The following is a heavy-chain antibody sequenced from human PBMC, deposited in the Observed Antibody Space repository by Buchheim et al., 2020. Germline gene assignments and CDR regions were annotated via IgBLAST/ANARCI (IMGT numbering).Heavy chain of an antibody. D-gene: IGHD2-15*01. Sequence: QVQLQESGPGLVKPSETLSLTCTGSGGSIISYYRSCIRQLPGKGLEWIGYIYYSGSTNYNPYLKSRDTISVDTSKNQLALKLSSVTAADTAVYYCARVAYCSGGSCYFYYFDYWGQGTL. CDR2: IYYSGST. J-gene: IGHJ4*02. CDR1: GGSIISYY. CDR3: ARVAYCSGGSCYFYYFDY. V-gene: IGHV4-59*01.